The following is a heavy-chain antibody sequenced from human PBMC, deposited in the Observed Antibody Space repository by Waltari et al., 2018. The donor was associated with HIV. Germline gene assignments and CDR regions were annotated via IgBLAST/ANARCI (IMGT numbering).Heavy chain of an antibody. Sequence: QLVESGGGLIQPGGSMRLSCAASGFTVNSNYVNCVRQAPGKGLEWVSVIYSGGSTYYADSVKGRFTISRDNSKNTIYLQMNSLRAEDTAVYYCARDRPNYYDSSGYSSVFDVWGQGTMVTVSS. J-gene: IGHJ3*01. CDR3: ARDRPNYYDSSGYSSVFDV. D-gene: IGHD3-22*01. V-gene: IGHV3-53*01. CDR2: IYSGGST. CDR1: GFTVNSNY.